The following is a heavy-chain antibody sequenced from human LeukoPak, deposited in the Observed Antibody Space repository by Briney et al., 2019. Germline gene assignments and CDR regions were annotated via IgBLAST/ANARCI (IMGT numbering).Heavy chain of an antibody. V-gene: IGHV1-46*01. J-gene: IGHJ4*02. Sequence: GASVKVSCKASGYTFTSYYMHWVRQAPGQGLEWMGIINPSGGSTSYAQKFQGRVTITADKSTSTAYMELSSLRSEDTAVYYCARDIGGRDGYMYKRGVGDYWGQGTLVTVSS. CDR1: GYTFTSYY. CDR2: INPSGGST. D-gene: IGHD5-24*01. CDR3: ARDIGGRDGYMYKRGVGDY.